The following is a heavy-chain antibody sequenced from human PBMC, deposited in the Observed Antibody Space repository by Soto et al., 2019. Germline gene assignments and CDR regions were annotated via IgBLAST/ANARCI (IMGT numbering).Heavy chain of an antibody. CDR2: ISVYNGNT. J-gene: IGHJ4*02. V-gene: IGHV1-18*01. D-gene: IGHD3-10*01. CDR1: GYTFNNYG. CDR3: ARSNDGFSPQSSASGTYRPRAFDY. Sequence: GASVKVSCKASGYTFNNYGIIWVRQAPGQGLEWMGWISVYNGNTNYAQKLQGRVTMTTDTSTSTAYMDLRSLRSDDTALYYCARSNDGFSPQSSASGTYRPRAFDYWGQGTLVTVSS.